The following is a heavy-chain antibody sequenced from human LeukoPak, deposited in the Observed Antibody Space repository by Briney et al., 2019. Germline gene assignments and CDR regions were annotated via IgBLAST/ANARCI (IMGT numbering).Heavy chain of an antibody. CDR2: ISGSGGST. J-gene: IGHJ6*02. CDR1: GFTFSSYA. Sequence: PGGSLRLSCAASGFTFSSYAMSWVRQAPGKGLEGVSAISGSGGSTYYADSVKGRFTISRDISKNTLYLQMNSLRAEDTAVYYCAKAPPSSYYYYYGMDVWGQGTTVTVSS. V-gene: IGHV3-23*01. D-gene: IGHD6-13*01. CDR3: AKAPPSSYYYYYGMDV.